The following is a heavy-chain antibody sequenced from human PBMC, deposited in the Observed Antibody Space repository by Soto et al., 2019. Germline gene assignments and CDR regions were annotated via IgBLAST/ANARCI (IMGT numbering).Heavy chain of an antibody. V-gene: IGHV3-23*01. Sequence: GGSLRLSCAASGFTFSSYAMSWVRQAPGKGLEWVSAISGSGGSTSYADSVTGRFTISRDTSKNTLYLQMNSLRAEDTAVYYCAKGTAMIRWTFFDYWGQGTLVTVSS. D-gene: IGHD5-18*01. CDR3: AKGTAMIRWTFFDY. CDR2: ISGSGGST. CDR1: GFTFSSYA. J-gene: IGHJ4*02.